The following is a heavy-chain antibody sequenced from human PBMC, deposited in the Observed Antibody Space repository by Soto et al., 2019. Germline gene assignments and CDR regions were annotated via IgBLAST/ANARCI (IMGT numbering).Heavy chain of an antibody. J-gene: IGHJ4*02. V-gene: IGHV3-74*01. CDR2: ISGDGTTT. D-gene: IGHD2-8*01. CDR3: AIQDCTNDVCLEAAVTVGGALEY. CDR1: GFTFSKYW. Sequence: ELQLVESGGGLVQPGKALRLSCAASGFTFSKYWMHWVRQPPGKGPVWVSYISGDGTTTDYADSVKGRFTISRDNAKNTLYLQMDSLRVEDTAVYYCAIQDCTNDVCLEAAVTVGGALEYWGQGAQVTVTS.